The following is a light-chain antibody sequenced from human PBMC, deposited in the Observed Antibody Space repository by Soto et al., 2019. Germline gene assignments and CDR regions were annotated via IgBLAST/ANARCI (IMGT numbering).Light chain of an antibody. CDR2: DAS. Sequence: DIQMTQSPSTLSASVGDRVTITCRASQDINNWLAWYQQKPGNAPKLLIYDASSLQSGVSSRFSGSGSGREFTLTISSLQPDDFGTYCCQQYYSRRTFGQGTKVEIK. J-gene: IGKJ1*01. CDR1: QDINNW. CDR3: QQYYSRRT. V-gene: IGKV1-5*01.